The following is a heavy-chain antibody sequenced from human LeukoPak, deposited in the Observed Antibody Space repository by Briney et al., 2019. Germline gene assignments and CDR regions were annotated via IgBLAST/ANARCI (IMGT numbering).Heavy chain of an antibody. J-gene: IGHJ5*02. V-gene: IGHV4-38-2*02. D-gene: IGHD5-18*01. Sequence: SETLFLTCTVSGYSISSGYYWGWIRQPPGKGLEWIGSIYHSGSTYYNPSLKSRVTISVDTSKNQFSLKLSSVTAADTAVYYCARDRRSYGFLSINWFDPWGQGTLVTVSS. CDR2: IYHSGST. CDR3: ARDRRSYGFLSINWFDP. CDR1: GYSISSGYY.